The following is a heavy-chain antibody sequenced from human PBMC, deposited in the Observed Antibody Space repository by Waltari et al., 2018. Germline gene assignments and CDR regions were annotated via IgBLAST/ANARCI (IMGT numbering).Heavy chain of an antibody. CDR1: GDSLSIGRYY. CDR2: IYTSGST. V-gene: IGHV4-61*02. Sequence: QVQLQESGPGLVKPSQPLSLPCTVSGDSLSIGRYYWSWIRQPAGKGLEWIGRIYTSGSTNYNPSLKSRVTISVDTSKNQFSLKLSSVTAADTAVYYCTSHAVYSSGWYGGDFDIWGQGTMVTVSS. CDR3: TSHAVYSSGWYGGDFDI. J-gene: IGHJ3*02. D-gene: IGHD6-19*01.